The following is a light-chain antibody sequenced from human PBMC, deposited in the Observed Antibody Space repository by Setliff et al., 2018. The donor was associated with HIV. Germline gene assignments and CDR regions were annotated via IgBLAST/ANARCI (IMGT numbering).Light chain of an antibody. V-gene: IGLV2-14*03. CDR2: DVS. Sequence: QSALTQPASVSGSPGQSITISCTGTSSDVGTYNFVSWYQQHPGKAPKLMIYDVSNRPSGVSNRFSGSKSGNTASLTISGLQAEDEADYYCSPYTSSTPLYVFGTGTKVTVL. CDR3: SPYTSSTPLYV. CDR1: SSDVGTYNF. J-gene: IGLJ1*01.